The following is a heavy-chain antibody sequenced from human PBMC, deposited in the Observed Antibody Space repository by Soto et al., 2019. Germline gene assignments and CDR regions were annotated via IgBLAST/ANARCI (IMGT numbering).Heavy chain of an antibody. CDR3: ARTDTTGYCTRISCNFFDC. D-gene: IGHD2-15*01. V-gene: IGHV3-48*02. J-gene: IGHJ4*02. CDR2: ISGSSDTI. Sequence: GGSLRLSCAASGFRFSGYSLNWVRQAPGKGLEWVSYISGSSDTIYYADSVKGRFTVSRDSAKNSVYLQMNSLRDEDKALYDWARTDTTGYCTRISCNFFDCWGQGTLVTVSS. CDR1: GFRFSGYS.